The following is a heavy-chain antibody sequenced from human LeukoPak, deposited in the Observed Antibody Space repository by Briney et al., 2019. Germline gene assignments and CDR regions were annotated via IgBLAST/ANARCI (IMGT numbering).Heavy chain of an antibody. CDR2: ISYDGSNK. CDR3: AKSGLSSGWYPYDN. CDR1: GFTFSSYA. Sequence: GGSLRLSCAASGFTFSSYAMHWVRQAPGKGLEWVAVISYDGSNKYYADSVRGRFTLSRDNSKNTLYLQMNSLRAEDTAVYYCAKSGLSSGWYPYDNWGQGALVTVSS. J-gene: IGHJ4*02. D-gene: IGHD6-19*01. V-gene: IGHV3-30-3*01.